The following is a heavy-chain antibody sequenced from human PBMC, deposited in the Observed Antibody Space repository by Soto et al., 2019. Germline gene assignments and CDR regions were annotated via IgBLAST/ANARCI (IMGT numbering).Heavy chain of an antibody. J-gene: IGHJ5*02. V-gene: IGHV1-69*14. Sequence: QVQLVQSGAEVRQPASSVKVSCKTSGGTFSSYAISWVRQAPGQGLEWMGGIIPIVGTTTYAQKFQGRVTITADKATSTAYMQLSRLRSDDTALYYCVRVVAIPGYPNHWGQGTLVTVSS. D-gene: IGHD5-12*01. CDR3: VRVVAIPGYPNH. CDR2: IIPIVGTT. CDR1: GGTFSSYA.